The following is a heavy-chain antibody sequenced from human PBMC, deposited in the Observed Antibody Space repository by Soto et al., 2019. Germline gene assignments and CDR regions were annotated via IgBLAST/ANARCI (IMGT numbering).Heavy chain of an antibody. CDR1: GFTFKNYA. Sequence: EAQLLESGGGLVQPGGSLRLPCAASGFTFKNYAMTWVRQAPGKWLELVSFIHGSGGVTYYADSVKGRFTVSRDDSEEQLYLQVCRVRVDDTRVYFCARDAVPYNGVWDWSDTWGQGTLVTVSS. CDR2: IHGSGGVT. D-gene: IGHD3-10*01. J-gene: IGHJ5*02. CDR3: ARDAVPYNGVWDWSDT. V-gene: IGHV3-23*01.